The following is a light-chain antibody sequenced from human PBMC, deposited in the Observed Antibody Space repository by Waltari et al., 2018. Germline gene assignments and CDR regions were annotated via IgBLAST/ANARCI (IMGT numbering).Light chain of an antibody. Sequence: DIQMTQSPSSLSASVGDRVTITCRASQGISNSLAWYQQKPGKAPKLLLYAASRLESGVPSRFIGSGSGTDYTLTISSLQPEDFATYYCQQYYSTPLYTFGQGTKLEI. CDR1: QGISNS. V-gene: IGKV1-NL1*01. CDR2: AAS. CDR3: QQYYSTPLYT. J-gene: IGKJ2*01.